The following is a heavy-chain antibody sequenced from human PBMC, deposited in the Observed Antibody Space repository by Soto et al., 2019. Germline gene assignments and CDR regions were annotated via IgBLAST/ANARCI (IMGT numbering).Heavy chain of an antibody. J-gene: IGHJ3*02. Sequence: PSETLSLTCTVSGGSISSYYWSWIRQPPGKGLEWIGYIYYSGSTNYNPSLKSRVTISVDTSKNQFSLKLSSVTAADTAVYYCARVHSYGYVFAFDIWGQGTMVTVSS. CDR2: IYYSGST. D-gene: IGHD5-18*01. V-gene: IGHV4-59*01. CDR3: ARVHSYGYVFAFDI. CDR1: GGSISSYY.